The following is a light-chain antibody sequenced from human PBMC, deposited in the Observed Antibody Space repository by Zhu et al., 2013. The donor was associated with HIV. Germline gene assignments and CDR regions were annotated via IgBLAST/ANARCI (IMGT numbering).Light chain of an antibody. J-gene: IGLJ3*02. CDR1: SSDIGGFNY. CDR2: EVS. Sequence: QSALTQPASVSGSPGQSITISCTGTSSDIGGFNYVSWYQHHPGKAPKLMFYEVSNRPSGVSNRFSVSKSGNTASLTISGLQAEDEADYYCNSYAGDSTWVFGGGTKLTVL. CDR3: NSYAGDSTWV. V-gene: IGLV2-14*01.